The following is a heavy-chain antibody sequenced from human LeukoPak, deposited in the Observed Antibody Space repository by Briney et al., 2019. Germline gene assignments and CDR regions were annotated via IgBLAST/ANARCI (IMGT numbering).Heavy chain of an antibody. CDR2: ISGENGNT. CDR1: GYTFTSYG. Sequence: AASLKVSCKASGYTFTSYGISWVRQAPGQGLEWMGWISGENGNTNYPQNLQGRLALTIDTSTRTAYMDLGSLRSDDTAVYYCAKAARPGYYYYGMDVWGQGTTVTVSS. CDR3: AKAARPGYYYYGMDV. D-gene: IGHD6-6*01. J-gene: IGHJ6*02. V-gene: IGHV1-18*01.